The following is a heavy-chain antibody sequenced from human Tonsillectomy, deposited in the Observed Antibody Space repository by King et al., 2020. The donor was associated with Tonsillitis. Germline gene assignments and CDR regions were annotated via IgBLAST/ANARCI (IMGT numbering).Heavy chain of an antibody. CDR2: ISWNSGSI. Sequence: VQLVESGGGLVQPGRSLRISCAASGFTFDDYAMHWVRQAPGKGLEWVSGISWNSGSIGYADSVKGRFTISRDNAKNSLYLQMNSLRAEDTALYYCAKDIGIASMTTVTLFYYYGMDVWGQGTTVTVSS. CDR1: GFTFDDYA. V-gene: IGHV3-9*01. CDR3: AKDIGIASMTTVTLFYYYGMDV. J-gene: IGHJ6*02. D-gene: IGHD4-11*01.